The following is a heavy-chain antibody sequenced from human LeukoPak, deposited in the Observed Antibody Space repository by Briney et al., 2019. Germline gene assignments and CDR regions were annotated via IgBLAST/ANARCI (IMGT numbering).Heavy chain of an antibody. V-gene: IGHV1-69*05. Sequence: GASVKASCKASGGTFISYAISWVRQAPGQGLEWMGRIIPIFGTANYAQKFQGRVTITTDESTSTAYMELSSLRSEDTAVYYCARDRSEQWLVPGHFDYWGQGTLVTVSS. CDR2: IIPIFGTA. J-gene: IGHJ4*02. CDR3: ARDRSEQWLVPGHFDY. CDR1: GGTFISYA. D-gene: IGHD6-19*01.